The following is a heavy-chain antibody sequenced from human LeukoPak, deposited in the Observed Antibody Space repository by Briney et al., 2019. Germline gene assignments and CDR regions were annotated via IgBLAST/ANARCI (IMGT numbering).Heavy chain of an antibody. CDR1: GGTFSSYA. CDR2: IIPILGIA. J-gene: IGHJ6*02. V-gene: IGHV1-69*04. D-gene: IGHD2-2*01. Sequence: SVKVSCKASGGTFSSYAISWVRQAPGQGLEWMGRIIPILGIANYAQKFQGRVTITADKSTSTAYMELSSLRSEDTAVYYCARDTGYCSSTSCLERNYYYYGMDVWGQGTTVTVSS. CDR3: ARDTGYCSSTSCLERNYYYYGMDV.